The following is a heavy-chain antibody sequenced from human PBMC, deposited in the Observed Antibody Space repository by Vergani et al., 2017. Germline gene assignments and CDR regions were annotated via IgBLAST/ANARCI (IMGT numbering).Heavy chain of an antibody. CDR2: IQFDGSNQ. CDR1: GFTLSNYD. V-gene: IGHV3-30*02. D-gene: IGHD3-16*01. CDR3: AKHFRGWGIDY. Sequence: QVQLVESGGGVVQRGGSLRLSCATSGFTLSNYDMQWIRQGPGKGLEFVAFIQFDGSNQYYADSVKGRFTLSREFTKNTLYLQMNSLRTDDTATYYCAKHFRGWGIDYWGQGTQVIVPS. J-gene: IGHJ4*02.